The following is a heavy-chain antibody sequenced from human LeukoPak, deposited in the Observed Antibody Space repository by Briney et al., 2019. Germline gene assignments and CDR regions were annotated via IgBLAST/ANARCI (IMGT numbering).Heavy chain of an antibody. V-gene: IGHV4-31*03. CDR3: ARLQPYYYDSSGPPGLGP. J-gene: IGHJ5*02. CDR1: GGSISSGGYY. CDR2: IYYSGST. Sequence: PSQTLSLTCTVSGGSISSGGYYWSWIRQHPGKGLEWIGYIYYSGSTYYNPSLKSRVTISVDTSKNQFSLKLSSVTAADTAVYYCARLQPYYYDSSGPPGLGPWGQGTLVTVSS. D-gene: IGHD3-22*01.